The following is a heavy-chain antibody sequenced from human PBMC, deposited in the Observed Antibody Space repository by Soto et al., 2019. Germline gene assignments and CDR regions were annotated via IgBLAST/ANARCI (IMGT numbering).Heavy chain of an antibody. CDR1: GGTFSSYA. CDR3: ARSQGGSSSLDIYYYYYYGMDV. D-gene: IGHD2-15*01. Sequence: QVQLVQSGAEVKKPGSSVKVSCKAPGGTFSSYAISWVGQAPGQGLEWMGGVIPIFGTAKYAQKFQGRVTITADESTSTGYMELRSLRSEDTAVYYCARSQGGSSSLDIYYYYYYGMDVWGQGTTVTVSS. V-gene: IGHV1-69*01. CDR2: VIPIFGTA. J-gene: IGHJ6*02.